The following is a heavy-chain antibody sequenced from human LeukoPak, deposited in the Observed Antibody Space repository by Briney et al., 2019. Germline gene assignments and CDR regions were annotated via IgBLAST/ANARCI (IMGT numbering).Heavy chain of an antibody. D-gene: IGHD6-13*01. Sequence: GGSLRLSCAASGFTFSSYWMSWVRQAPGKGLEWVANIKQDGSEKYYVDSVKGRFTISRDNAKNSLYLQMNSLRAEDTAGYYCAGDPSLRIAAAPDYWGQGTLVTVFS. CDR1: GFTFSSYW. CDR3: AGDPSLRIAAAPDY. CDR2: IKQDGSEK. J-gene: IGHJ4*02. V-gene: IGHV3-7*01.